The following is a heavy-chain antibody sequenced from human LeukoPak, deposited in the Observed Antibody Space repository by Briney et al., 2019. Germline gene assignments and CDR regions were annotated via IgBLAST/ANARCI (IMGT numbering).Heavy chain of an antibody. CDR2: ISPSTSTI. CDR1: GFSFSSYS. Sequence: PGGSLRLSCAASGFSFSSYSMNWVRQAPGKGLEWISSISPSTSTIYYEDSVKGRFTISRDNAENYLYLQMNSLRAEDTAVYYRARKDEHYGSGSFSYWGQGTLVTVSS. J-gene: IGHJ4*02. D-gene: IGHD3-10*01. V-gene: IGHV3-48*01. CDR3: ARKDEHYGSGSFSY.